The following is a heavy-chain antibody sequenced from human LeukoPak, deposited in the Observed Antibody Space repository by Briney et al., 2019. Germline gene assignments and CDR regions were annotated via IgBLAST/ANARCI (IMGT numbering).Heavy chain of an antibody. Sequence: GASVKVSCKASGYTFTSYYMHWVRQAPGQGLEWMGIINPSGGSTSYAQKFQGRVTMTRDTSTSTVYMELSSLRSEDTAVYYCARFPYCSGGGCRGYYFDYWGQGTLVTVSS. J-gene: IGHJ4*02. CDR2: INPSGGST. D-gene: IGHD2-15*01. CDR1: GYTFTSYY. V-gene: IGHV1-46*01. CDR3: ARFPYCSGGGCRGYYFDY.